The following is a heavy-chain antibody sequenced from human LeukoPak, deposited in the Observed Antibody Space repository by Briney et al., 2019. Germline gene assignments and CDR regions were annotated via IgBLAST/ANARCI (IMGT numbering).Heavy chain of an antibody. D-gene: IGHD3-22*01. V-gene: IGHV3-23*01. CDR3: AKDGYYDSSGHLDY. CDR2: ISGSGGST. CDR1: GFTFSSYA. J-gene: IGHJ4*02. Sequence: GGSLRLSCAASGFTFSSYAMSWVRQAPGEGLEWVSAISGSGGSTYYADSVKGRFTISRDSSKNTLYLQMNSLRAEDTAVYYCAKDGYYDSSGHLDYWGQGTLVTVSS.